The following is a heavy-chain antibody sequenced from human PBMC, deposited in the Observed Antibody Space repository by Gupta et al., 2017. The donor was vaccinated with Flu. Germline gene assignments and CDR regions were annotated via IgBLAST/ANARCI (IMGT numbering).Heavy chain of an antibody. CDR2: INPSHGDT. D-gene: IGHD3-16*01. V-gene: IGHV1-2*06. CDR3: ALLPLTSLIRDF. Sequence: QVQLVQSGAEVKKPGASVKVSCKASGYTFTGYYIHWVRQAPGQGLEWMGRINPSHGDTSYAQKFQGRVTMTRDTSITTAYMELTRLRSDDTAIYYCALLPLTSLIRDFWGQGTLVSVSS. J-gene: IGHJ4*02. CDR1: GYTFTGYY.